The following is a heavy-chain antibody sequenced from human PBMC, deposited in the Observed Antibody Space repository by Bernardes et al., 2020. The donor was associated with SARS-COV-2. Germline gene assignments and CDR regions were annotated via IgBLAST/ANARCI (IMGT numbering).Heavy chain of an antibody. CDR1: GYIFTDYW. CDR2: IYPSDSDA. V-gene: IGHV5-51*01. Sequence: ESLKISCKASGYIFTDYWIVWVRQVPGKGLEWMGIIYPSDSDARYSPSFQGQVTISVDKSIATAYLQWSGLRASDTAIYYCARVVLIYHFEYWGQGTLVTVSS. D-gene: IGHD2-21*01. J-gene: IGHJ4*02. CDR3: ARVVLIYHFEY.